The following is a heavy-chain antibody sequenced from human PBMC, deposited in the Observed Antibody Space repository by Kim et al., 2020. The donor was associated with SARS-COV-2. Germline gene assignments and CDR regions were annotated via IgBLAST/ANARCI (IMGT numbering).Heavy chain of an antibody. J-gene: IGHJ4*02. CDR3: ARLGHQVLPFDL. D-gene: IGHD2-2*01. CDR2: T. V-gene: IGHV1-46*01. Sequence: TTYEQKFQGRVTMTGDTSTSTVYMELSSLKSEDTAVYYWARLGHQVLPFDLWGQGTLVTVSS.